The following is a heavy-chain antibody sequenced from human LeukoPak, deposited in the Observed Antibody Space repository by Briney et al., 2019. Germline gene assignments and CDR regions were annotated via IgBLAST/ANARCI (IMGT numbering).Heavy chain of an antibody. Sequence: ESGPTLVNPTQTLTLTCTFSGFSLSTSGVGVGWIRQPPGKALEWLALIYWDDDKRYSPSLKSRLTITKDTSKNQVVLTMTNMDPVDTATYYCAHRRTNTVTTGDAFDIWGQGTMVAVSS. D-gene: IGHD4-11*01. CDR2: IYWDDDK. CDR3: AHRRTNTVTTGDAFDI. J-gene: IGHJ3*02. CDR1: GFSLSTSGVG. V-gene: IGHV2-5*02.